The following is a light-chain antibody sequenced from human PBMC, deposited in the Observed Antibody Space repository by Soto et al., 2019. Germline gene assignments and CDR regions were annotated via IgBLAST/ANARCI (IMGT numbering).Light chain of an antibody. CDR1: SSNIGSNY. V-gene: IGLV1-47*01. Sequence: QSVLTKPPSASGTPGQRVTISCSGSSSNIGSNYVYWYQQLPGTAPTNLLYRNNQRPSGVPDRFSGSKSDTSASLAISGLQSDDEAHYYCAAWDDSLNGFAVFGGGTQLTVL. CDR2: RNN. CDR3: AAWDDSLNGFAV. J-gene: IGLJ7*01.